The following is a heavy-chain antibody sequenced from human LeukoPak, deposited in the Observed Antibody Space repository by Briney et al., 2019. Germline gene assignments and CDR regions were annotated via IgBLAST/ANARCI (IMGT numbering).Heavy chain of an antibody. CDR3: ARGGPIYYYYDSSGYYSH. CDR2: INPNSGGT. J-gene: IGHJ4*02. CDR1: GYTFTGYY. Sequence: ASVKVSCKASGYTFTGYYMHWVRQAPGQGLEWMGWINPNSGGTYYAQKFQGRVTMTRDTSISTAYMELSRLRSDDTAVYYCARGGPIYYYYDSSGYYSHWGQGTLVTVSS. D-gene: IGHD3-22*01. V-gene: IGHV1-2*02.